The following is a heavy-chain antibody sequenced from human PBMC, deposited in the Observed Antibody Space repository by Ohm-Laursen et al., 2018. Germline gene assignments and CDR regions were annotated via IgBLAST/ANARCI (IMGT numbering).Heavy chain of an antibody. V-gene: IGHV3-9*01. CDR1: GFTFDDYA. J-gene: IGHJ4*02. CDR2: ISWNSGSI. Sequence: SLRLSCAAPGFTFDDYAMHWVRQAPGKGLEWVSGISWNSGSIGYADSVKGRFTISRDNAKNSLYLQMNSLRAEDTALYYCAKDNYYDSSGMGYWGQGTLVTVSS. D-gene: IGHD3-22*01. CDR3: AKDNYYDSSGMGY.